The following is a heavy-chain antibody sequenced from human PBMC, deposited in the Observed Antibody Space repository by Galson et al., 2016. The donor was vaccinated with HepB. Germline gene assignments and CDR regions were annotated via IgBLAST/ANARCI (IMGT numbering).Heavy chain of an antibody. Sequence: QSGAEVKKPGESLKISCQASGYSFPHFWIGWVRQMPGKGLEWMGVIFPSDSDTTYNPSFEGQVTISADTSSDTVYLQWNSLKASDTAMYYCVRNGYCSGGSCASKFFFDYCGQGTLVTVSS. V-gene: IGHV5-51*01. D-gene: IGHD2-15*01. CDR2: IFPSDSDT. CDR3: VRNGYCSGGSCASKFFFDY. J-gene: IGHJ4*02. CDR1: GYSFPHFW.